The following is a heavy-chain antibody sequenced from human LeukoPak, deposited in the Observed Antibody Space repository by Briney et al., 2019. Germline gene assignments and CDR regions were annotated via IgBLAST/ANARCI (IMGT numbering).Heavy chain of an antibody. V-gene: IGHV3-7*01. CDR2: IKQDGSEK. CDR3: ARSPWFDP. J-gene: IGHJ5*02. CDR1: GFTFSSDW. Sequence: GGSLRLSCAASGFTFSSDWMSWVRQAPGKGREWAANIKQDGSEKYYVDSVKGRFTISRDNAKNSLYLQMNSLRAEDTAVYYCARSPWFDPWGQGTLVTVSS.